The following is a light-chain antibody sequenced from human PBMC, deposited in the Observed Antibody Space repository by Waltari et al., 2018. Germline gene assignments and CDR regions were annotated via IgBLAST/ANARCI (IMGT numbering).Light chain of an antibody. Sequence: QSVLIQPPSVSGTPGQTVTISCSGTNSNIGNNIVSWYQRFPGMAPRLLIYDNNKWASGVPARFPGSKSGTSASLAIIGLQSEDEADYYCAPWDDSLNGVLFGGGTTLTVL. J-gene: IGLJ3*02. V-gene: IGLV1-44*01. CDR3: APWDDSLNGVL. CDR2: DNN. CDR1: NSNIGNNI.